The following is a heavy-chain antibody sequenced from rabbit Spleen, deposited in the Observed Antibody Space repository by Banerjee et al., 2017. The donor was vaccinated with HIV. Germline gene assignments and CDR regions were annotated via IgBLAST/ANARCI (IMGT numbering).Heavy chain of an antibody. Sequence: QEQLVESGGGLVKPEGSLKLSCTASGISFSNKAVMCWVRQAPGKGLEWIACINIVTGKSVYASWAKGRFTMSRTSSTTVTLQMTSLTAADTATYFCARDLVAVIGWNFNLWGPGTLVTVS. CDR3: ARDLVAVIGWNFNL. D-gene: IGHD1-1*01. V-gene: IGHV1S45*01. CDR2: INIVTGKS. CDR1: GISFSNKAV. J-gene: IGHJ4*01.